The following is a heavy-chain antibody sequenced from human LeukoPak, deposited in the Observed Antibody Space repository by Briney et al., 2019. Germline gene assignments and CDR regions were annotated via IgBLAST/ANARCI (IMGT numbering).Heavy chain of an antibody. CDR1: GSSFSNYNYY. V-gene: IGHV4-39*01. CDR2: IHYVGST. J-gene: IGHJ4*02. CDR3: ARQNNFDFWSGFFDY. D-gene: IGHD3-3*01. Sequence: SETLSLTCTVSGSSFSNYNYYWGWIRQSPGKGLEWIGSIHYVGSTYYNTSLKSRVTISVDTSKNQFYLNLSSVTAADTAVYYCARQNNFDFWSGFFDYWGLGALVTVSS.